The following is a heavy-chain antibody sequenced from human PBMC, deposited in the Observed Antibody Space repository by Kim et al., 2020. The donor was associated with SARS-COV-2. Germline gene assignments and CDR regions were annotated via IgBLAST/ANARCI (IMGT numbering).Heavy chain of an antibody. Sequence: GGSLRLSCAASGFTFSSYAMSWVRQDPGKGLEWVSAISGSGGSTYYADSVKGRFTISRDNSKNTLYLQMNSLRAEDTAVYYCAKDRIDCSSTSCYYYFDYWGQGTLVTVSS. CDR2: ISGSGGST. J-gene: IGHJ4*02. CDR3: AKDRIDCSSTSCYYYFDY. CDR1: GFTFSSYA. D-gene: IGHD2-2*01. V-gene: IGHV3-23*01.